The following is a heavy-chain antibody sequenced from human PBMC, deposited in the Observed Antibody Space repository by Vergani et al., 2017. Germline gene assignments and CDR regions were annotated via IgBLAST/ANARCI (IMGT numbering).Heavy chain of an antibody. CDR1: GFTFSSYA. V-gene: IGHV3-21*01. J-gene: IGHJ4*02. Sequence: EVQLLESGGGLVQPGGSLRLSCAASGFTFSSYAMSWVRQAPGKGLEWVSSISSSSSYIYYADSVKGRFTISGDNAKNSLDLQMNSLRAEDTAVYYCARDGSYDSRGLVDYWGQGTLVTVSS. CDR2: ISSSSSYI. CDR3: ARDGSYDSRGLVDY. D-gene: IGHD3-22*01.